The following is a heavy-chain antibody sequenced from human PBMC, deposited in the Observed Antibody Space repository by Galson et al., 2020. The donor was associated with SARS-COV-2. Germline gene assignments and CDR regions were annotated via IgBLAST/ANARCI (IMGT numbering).Heavy chain of an antibody. D-gene: IGHD6-6*01. CDR1: GDSVSSNSAA. V-gene: IGHV6-1*01. J-gene: IGHJ4*02. CDR3: ARSNLVAGLFDY. CDR2: TYYRSKWYN. Sequence: SQTLSLTCAISGDSVSSNSAAWNWIRQSPSRGLEWLGRTYYRSKWYNDYAVSVKSRITINPDTPKKQFSLQLNSVTPEDTAVYYCARSNLVAGLFDYWGQGTLVTVAS.